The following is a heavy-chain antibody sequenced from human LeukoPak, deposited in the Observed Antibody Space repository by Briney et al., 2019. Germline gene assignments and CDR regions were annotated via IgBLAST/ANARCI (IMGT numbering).Heavy chain of an antibody. CDR2: ISSSGSTI. V-gene: IGHV3-48*03. Sequence: GGSLRLSCAASGFTFSSYEMNWVRQAPGKGLEWVSYISSSGSTIYYADSVKGRFTISRDNAKNSLYLQRNSLRAEDTAVYYCARDRPADCSGGSCFTRVDAFDIWGQGTMVTVSS. D-gene: IGHD2-15*01. J-gene: IGHJ3*02. CDR1: GFTFSSYE. CDR3: ARDRPADCSGGSCFTRVDAFDI.